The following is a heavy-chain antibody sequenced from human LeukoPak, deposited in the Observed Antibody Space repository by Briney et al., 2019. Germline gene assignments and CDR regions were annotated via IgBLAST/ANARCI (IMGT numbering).Heavy chain of an antibody. V-gene: IGHV3-30*18. Sequence: GRCLRLSCAASGFTFSSYAIHWVRPAPGKGLEWVAVISSDGRDKHHADSVKGRFTISRDNSKNTLFLQTNSLRPEDTAVYYCAKDLRRIAAYYFDYWGQGTLVTVSS. CDR3: AKDLRRIAAYYFDY. J-gene: IGHJ4*02. CDR2: ISSDGRDK. D-gene: IGHD6-25*01. CDR1: GFTFSSYA.